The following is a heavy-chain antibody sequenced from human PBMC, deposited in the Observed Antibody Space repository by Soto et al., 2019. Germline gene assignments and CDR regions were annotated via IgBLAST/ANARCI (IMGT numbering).Heavy chain of an antibody. V-gene: IGHV3-23*01. D-gene: IGHD3-22*01. Sequence: GGSLRLSCAASGFTFSSYAMNWVRQAPGKGLEWVSAISGSAATTHFADSVKGRFTISRDNSKNTLYLQMNSLRAEDTAVYYCAKEGYYDSSGYYYDGAFDIWGQGTMVTVS. J-gene: IGHJ3*02. CDR1: GFTFSSYA. CDR3: AKEGYYDSSGYYYDGAFDI. CDR2: ISGSAATT.